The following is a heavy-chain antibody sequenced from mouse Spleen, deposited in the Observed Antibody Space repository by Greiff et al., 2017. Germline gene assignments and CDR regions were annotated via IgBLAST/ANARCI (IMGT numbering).Heavy chain of an antibody. Sequence: EVQGVESGGGLVKPGGSLKLSCAASGFTFSDYGMHWVRQAPEKGLEWVAYISSGSSTIYYADTVKGRFTISRDNAKNTLFLQMTSLRSEDTAMYYCAKGIYYGNSLYAMDYWGQGTSVTVSS. J-gene: IGHJ4*01. CDR2: ISSGSSTI. V-gene: IGHV5-17*01. D-gene: IGHD2-1*01. CDR3: AKGIYYGNSLYAMDY. CDR1: GFTFSDYG.